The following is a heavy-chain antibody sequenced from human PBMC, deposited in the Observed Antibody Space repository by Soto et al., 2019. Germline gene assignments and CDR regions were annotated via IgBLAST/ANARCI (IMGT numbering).Heavy chain of an antibody. CDR3: ARKGWFSEPSNSFDP. CDR1: GGSISSYY. D-gene: IGHD2-15*01. J-gene: IGHJ5*02. V-gene: IGHV4-59*01. CDR2: IYYGGNN. Sequence: PSETLSLTCSVSGGSISSYYRSWVRQPPGKGLEWIGYIYYGGNNRYNPSVKSRVTISEDTSKNQFSLKLRSVTAADTAVYYCARKGWFSEPSNSFDPWGQGTLVTVSS.